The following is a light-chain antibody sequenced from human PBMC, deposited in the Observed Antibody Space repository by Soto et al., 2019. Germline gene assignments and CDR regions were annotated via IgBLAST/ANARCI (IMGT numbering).Light chain of an antibody. V-gene: IGKV1-5*03. CDR1: QSISSW. CDR2: KAS. CDR3: QQYNSSPFT. Sequence: DIQMTQSPSTLSASVGDRVIITCRASQSISSWLAWYQQKPGKAPNLLIYKASSLDSGVPSRFSGSGSGTEFTLTIRSLQPDDFAPYYCQQYNSSPFTFGQGTKLEIK. J-gene: IGKJ2*01.